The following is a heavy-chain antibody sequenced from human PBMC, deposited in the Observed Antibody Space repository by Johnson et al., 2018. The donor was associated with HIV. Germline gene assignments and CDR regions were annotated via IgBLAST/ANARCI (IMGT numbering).Heavy chain of an antibody. Sequence: VQLVESGGGLVQPGRSLRLSCAASGFTFSDYYMSWIRQAPGKGLEWISYISGSGGSTYYADSVKGRFTISRDNSKNTLYLQMNSLGAEDTAVYYCAKNREMATIRGAFDIWGQGTMVTVSS. CDR3: AKNREMATIRGAFDI. CDR2: ISGSGGST. J-gene: IGHJ3*02. CDR1: GFTFSDYY. V-gene: IGHV3-23*04. D-gene: IGHD5-24*01.